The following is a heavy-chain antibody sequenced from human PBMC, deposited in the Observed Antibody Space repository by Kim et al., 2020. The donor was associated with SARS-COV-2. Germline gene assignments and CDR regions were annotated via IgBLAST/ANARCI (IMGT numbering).Heavy chain of an antibody. Sequence: GGSLRLSCAASGFTFSSYAMHWVRQAPGKGLEWVAVISYDGSNKYYADSVKGRFTISRDNSKNTLYLQMNSLRAEDTAVYYCARGMIVVVPDYWGQGTL. D-gene: IGHD3-22*01. CDR3: ARGMIVVVPDY. CDR2: ISYDGSNK. CDR1: GFTFSSYA. V-gene: IGHV3-30*04. J-gene: IGHJ4*02.